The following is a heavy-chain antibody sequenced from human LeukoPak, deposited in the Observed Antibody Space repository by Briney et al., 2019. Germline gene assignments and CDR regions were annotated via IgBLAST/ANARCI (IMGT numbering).Heavy chain of an antibody. D-gene: IGHD4-17*01. CDR1: GYTFTSYG. V-gene: IGHV1-18*04. J-gene: IGHJ4*02. CDR2: ISAYNGNT. Sequence: ASVKVSCKASGYTFTSYGISWVRQAPGQGLERTGWISAYNGNTNYAQKPQGRVTMTTDTSTSTAYMELRSLRSDDTAVYYCARESFSDYPLFDYWGQGTLVTVSS. CDR3: ARESFSDYPLFDY.